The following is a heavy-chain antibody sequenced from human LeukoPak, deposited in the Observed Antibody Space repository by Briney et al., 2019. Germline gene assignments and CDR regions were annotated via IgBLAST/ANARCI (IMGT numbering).Heavy chain of an antibody. CDR3: AREAGYYYDSSGFDY. Sequence: PSETLSLTCAVYGGSFSGYYWSWIRQPPGKGLEWIGHIRHSGSTHYNSSLKSRVAISIDRSENQVSLNLNSVTAADTAVYYCAREAGYYYDSSGFDYWGQGTLVTVSS. D-gene: IGHD3-22*01. CDR1: GGSFSGYY. CDR2: IRHSGST. J-gene: IGHJ4*02. V-gene: IGHV4-34*01.